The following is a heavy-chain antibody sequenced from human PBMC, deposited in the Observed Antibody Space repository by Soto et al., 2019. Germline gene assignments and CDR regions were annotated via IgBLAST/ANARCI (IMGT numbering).Heavy chain of an antibody. J-gene: IGHJ6*02. D-gene: IGHD2-2*01. CDR2: IIPIFGTA. CDR1: GFTFSSYA. CDR3: ATGRYQLLSHYYYYGMDV. V-gene: IGHV1-69*06. Sequence: VQLLESGGGLVQPGGSLRLSCAASGFTFSSYAISWVRQAPGQGLEWMGGIIPIFGTANYAQKFQGRVTITADKSTSTAYMELGSLRSEDTAVYYCATGRYQLLSHYYYYGMDVWGQGTTVTVSS.